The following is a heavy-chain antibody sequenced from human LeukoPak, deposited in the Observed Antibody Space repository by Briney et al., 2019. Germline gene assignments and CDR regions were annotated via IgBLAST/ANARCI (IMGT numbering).Heavy chain of an antibody. Sequence: SETLSLTCTVSGGSISSGDYYWSWIRQPPGKGLEWIGYIYYSGSTYYNPSLKSRVIISVDTSKNQFSLKLSSVTAADTAVYYCARGHYVWGSYLLNWFDPWGQGTLVTVSS. CDR2: IYYSGST. CDR1: GGSISSGDYY. D-gene: IGHD3-16*02. J-gene: IGHJ5*02. V-gene: IGHV4-30-4*01. CDR3: ARGHYVWGSYLLNWFDP.